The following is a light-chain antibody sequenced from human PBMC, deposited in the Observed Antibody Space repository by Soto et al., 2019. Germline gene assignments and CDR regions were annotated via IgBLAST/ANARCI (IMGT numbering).Light chain of an antibody. V-gene: IGKV1-27*01. CDR2: AAS. CDR3: QKYNSAPRT. J-gene: IGKJ1*01. CDR1: QGISNY. Sequence: DIQMTQSPSSLSASIGDGVTITCRASQGISNYLAWYQQKPGKVPKLLIYAASTLQSGVPSRFSGSGSGTDFTLTISSLQPEDVATYYCQKYNSAPRTFGQGTRVEIK.